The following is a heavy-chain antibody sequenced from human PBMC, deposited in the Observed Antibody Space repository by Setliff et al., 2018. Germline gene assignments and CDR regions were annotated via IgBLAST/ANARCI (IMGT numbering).Heavy chain of an antibody. CDR1: GFTFFNHW. J-gene: IGHJ4*02. Sequence: GASLTLSCVGSGFTFFNHWMHWVRQVPGRGLMWVSDINSDGTTTDYADAVKGRFIISRDNTRNTLYLQMNNLEDDDTGVYYCMRGRSTSGTYWGFDDWGQGTVVTVSS. D-gene: IGHD1-26*01. CDR3: MRGRSTSGTYWGFDD. V-gene: IGHV3-74*01. CDR2: INSDGTTT.